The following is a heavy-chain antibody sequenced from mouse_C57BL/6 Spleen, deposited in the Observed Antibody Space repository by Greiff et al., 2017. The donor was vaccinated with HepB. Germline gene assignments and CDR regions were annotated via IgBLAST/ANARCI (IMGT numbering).Heavy chain of an antibody. D-gene: IGHD1-1*01. CDR2: IDPSDSYT. V-gene: IGHV1-50*01. J-gene: IGHJ3*01. Sequence: QVQLQQPGAELVKPGASVKLSCKASGYTFTSYWMQWVKQRPGQGLEWIGEIDPSDSYTNYNQKFKGKATLTVDTSSSTAYMQLSSLTSEDSAVYYCERGDYGSSYVAYWGQGTLVTVSA. CDR3: ERGDYGSSYVAY. CDR1: GYTFTSYW.